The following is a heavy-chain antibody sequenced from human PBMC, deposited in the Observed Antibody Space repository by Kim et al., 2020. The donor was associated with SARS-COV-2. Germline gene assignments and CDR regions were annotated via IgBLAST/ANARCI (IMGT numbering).Heavy chain of an antibody. CDR2: ISYDGTNK. CDR3: ALSLGHRDGYNTRFDY. V-gene: IGHV3-30*04. D-gene: IGHD5-12*01. J-gene: IGHJ4*02. Sequence: GSLRLSCAASGFTFSSYAMHWVRQAPGKGLEWVAVISYDGTNKYYADSVKGRFTISRDNSKNTLYLQLNSLRAEDTAVYYCALSLGHRDGYNTRFDYWGQGTLVTVSS. CDR1: GFTFSSYA.